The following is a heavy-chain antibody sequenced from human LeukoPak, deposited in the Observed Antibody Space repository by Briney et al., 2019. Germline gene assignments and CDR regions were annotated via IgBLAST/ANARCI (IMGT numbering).Heavy chain of an antibody. CDR1: GFNFSSYW. V-gene: IGHV3-7*01. CDR3: AREEGLAAAGSGNDY. D-gene: IGHD6-13*01. CDR2: ITQDGSEK. J-gene: IGHJ4*02. Sequence: PGGSLRLSCAASGFNFSSYWMRWVRQAPGKGLEWVVNITQDGSEKYYVDSVKGRFTISRDNAKNSLYLQMNSLRAEDTAVYYCAREEGLAAAGSGNDYWGQGTLVTVSS.